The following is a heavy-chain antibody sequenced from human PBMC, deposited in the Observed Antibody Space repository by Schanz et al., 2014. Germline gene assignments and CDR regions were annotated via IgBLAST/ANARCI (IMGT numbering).Heavy chain of an antibody. CDR1: EYTFTRHY. CDR2: VNPSVRGT. D-gene: IGHD3-22*01. J-gene: IGHJ4*02. Sequence: QVQWVQSGADVKKPGTAVKVSCKASEYTFTRHYMHWVRQAPGQGLEWMGIVNPSVRGTHFAREFQGRVTVTSDTSTSTVYMELSGLRSEDTAVYYCAGAFDSSGYYFDYWGQGTLVTVSS. V-gene: IGHV1-46*03. CDR3: AGAFDSSGYYFDY.